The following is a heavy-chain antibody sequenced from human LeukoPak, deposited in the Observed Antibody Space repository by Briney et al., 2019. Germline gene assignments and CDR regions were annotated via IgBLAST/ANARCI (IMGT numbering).Heavy chain of an antibody. D-gene: IGHD5-12*01. CDR2: IFWDGGNT. CDR3: ARARGTRGYNDYVPL. CDR1: GFTFDDYA. Sequence: PGGSLRLSCAASGFTFDDYAMSWVRQAPGKGLEWVSGIFWDGGNTGYAASVKGRFTISRDNAKNSLYLQMNSLRVEDAALYYCARARGTRGYNDYVPLWGQGTLVTVSS. V-gene: IGHV3-20*04. J-gene: IGHJ4*02.